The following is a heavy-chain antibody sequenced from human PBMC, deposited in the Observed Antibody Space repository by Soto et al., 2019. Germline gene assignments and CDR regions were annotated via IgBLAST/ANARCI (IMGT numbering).Heavy chain of an antibody. Sequence: XPVKVASTVSGYPLTELSMHWVRQSPGKGLEWMGGFDPEDGETIYAQKFQGRVTMTEDTSTDTAYMELSSLRSEDTAVYYCATADLSCGGDCYPDCCGQRTLVTVSS. V-gene: IGHV1-24*01. J-gene: IGHJ4*02. CDR3: ATADLSCGGDCYPDC. CDR2: FDPEDGET. CDR1: GYPLTELS. D-gene: IGHD2-21*02.